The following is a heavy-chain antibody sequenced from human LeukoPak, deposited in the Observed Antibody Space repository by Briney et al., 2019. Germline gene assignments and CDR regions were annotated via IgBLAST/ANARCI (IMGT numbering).Heavy chain of an antibody. CDR3: ARYNTGTDAFDI. D-gene: IGHD1-14*01. J-gene: IGHJ3*02. V-gene: IGHV3-30*04. CDR2: ISYDGSNK. CDR1: GFTFSSYA. Sequence: PGGSLRLSCAASGFTFSSYAMHWVRQAPGKGLEWVAVISYDGSNKYYADSVKGRFTISRDNSKNTLYPQMNSLRAEDTAVYYCARYNTGTDAFDIWGQGTMVTVSS.